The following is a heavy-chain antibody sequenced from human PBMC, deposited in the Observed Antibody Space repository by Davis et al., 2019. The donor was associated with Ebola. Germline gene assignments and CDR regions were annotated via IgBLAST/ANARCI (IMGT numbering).Heavy chain of an antibody. D-gene: IGHD3-10*01. Sequence: GESLKIPCVAPGFIFSNYGMHWVRQAPDKGPEWVAVIWYDGSKKYYTDPVKGRFTTTRDNSKNILYLEMNNLRADDTAVYYCATYGSGSYYWGRGTRVTVSS. V-gene: IGHV3-33*01. CDR3: ATYGSGSYY. J-gene: IGHJ4*02. CDR1: GFIFSNYG. CDR2: IWYDGSKK.